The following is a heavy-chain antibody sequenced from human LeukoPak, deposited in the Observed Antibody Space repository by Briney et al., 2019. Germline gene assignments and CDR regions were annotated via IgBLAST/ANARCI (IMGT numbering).Heavy chain of an antibody. CDR2: ISSSGSTI. D-gene: IGHD1-7*01. CDR3: ARGKLELRGYYFDY. CDR1: GFIFKTYA. Sequence: GGSLRLSCAGSGFIFKTYALSWVRQAPGKGLEWVSYISSSGSTIYYADSVKGRFTISRDNAKNSLYLQMNSLRAEDTAVYYCARGKLELRGYYFDYWGQGTLVTVSS. V-gene: IGHV3-48*03. J-gene: IGHJ4*02.